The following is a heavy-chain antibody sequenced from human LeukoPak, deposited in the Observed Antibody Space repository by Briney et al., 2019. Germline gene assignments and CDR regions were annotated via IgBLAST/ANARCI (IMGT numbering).Heavy chain of an antibody. CDR2: IYYSGST. Sequence: SETLSLTCTVSRGSISSYYWSWIRQPPGTGLEWIGYIYYSGSTNYNPSLKSPATISVDTSKSQFSPKLSSVTTADTAVYYCATGSHYLGYHDYWGQGTLVTVSS. CDR3: ATGSHYLGYHDY. V-gene: IGHV4-59*01. CDR1: RGSISSYY. D-gene: IGHD5-18*01. J-gene: IGHJ4*02.